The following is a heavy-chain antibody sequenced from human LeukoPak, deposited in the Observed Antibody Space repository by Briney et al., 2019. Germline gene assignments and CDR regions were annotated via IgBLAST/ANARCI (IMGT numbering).Heavy chain of an antibody. CDR2: IYHSGST. CDR1: GGSISSGGYS. D-gene: IGHD3-10*01. V-gene: IGHV4-30-2*01. CDR3: ARGPGRGAFDI. Sequence: PSQTLSLTCAVSGGSISSGGYSWSWIRQPPGKGLGWIGYIYHSGSTYYNPSLKSRVTISVDRSKNQFSLKLSSVTAADTAVYYCARGPGRGAFDIWGQGTMVTVSS. J-gene: IGHJ3*02.